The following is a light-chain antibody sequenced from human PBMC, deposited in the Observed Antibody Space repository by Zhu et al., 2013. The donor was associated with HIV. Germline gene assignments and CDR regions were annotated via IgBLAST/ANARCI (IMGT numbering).Light chain of an antibody. CDR2: WAS. Sequence: DIVMTQSPDSLAVSLGERATINCKSSRSILYRSDNRNYLGWYQQKAGQPPKLLIYWASTRESGVPDRFSGSESGTDFTLTISSLQAEDVAVYYCQQYYSTPYSFGQGTKLEIK. V-gene: IGKV4-1*01. CDR1: RSILYRSDNRNY. J-gene: IGKJ2*03. CDR3: QQYYSTPYS.